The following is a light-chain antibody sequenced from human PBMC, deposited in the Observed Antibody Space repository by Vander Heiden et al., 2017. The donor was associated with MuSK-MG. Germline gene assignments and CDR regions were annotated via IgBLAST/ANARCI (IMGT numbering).Light chain of an antibody. V-gene: IGLV2-14*01. CDR1: SSDVGGYNY. CDR3: SSYTSRSTRV. CDR2: EVR. J-gene: IGLJ3*02. Sequence: QSALTHPASVSGSPGQSITICCTGTSSDVGGYNYVSWYQQHPGKAPKLMIYEVRNRPSGVSNRFSGSKSGNTASLTISGLQAEDEADYYCSSYTSRSTRVFGGGTKLTVL.